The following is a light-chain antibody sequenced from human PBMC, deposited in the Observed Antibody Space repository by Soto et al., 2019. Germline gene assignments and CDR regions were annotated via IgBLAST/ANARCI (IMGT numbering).Light chain of an antibody. J-gene: IGKJ1*01. CDR3: QQYGSSGT. Sequence: EIGMTQSPANVSVSPRERSTLSCRAIQSVKIYLAWYKQKPGQAPRLLIFGASYRATGIPARLSGSGSGTDFTLTISSMQSEDFAVYYCQQYGSSGTFGQGTKVDIK. CDR1: QSVKIY. CDR2: GAS. V-gene: IGKV3D-15*01.